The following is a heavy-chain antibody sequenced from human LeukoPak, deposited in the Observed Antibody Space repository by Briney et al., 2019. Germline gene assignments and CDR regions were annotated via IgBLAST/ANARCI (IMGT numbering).Heavy chain of an antibody. D-gene: IGHD6-6*01. CDR2: INTSGST. Sequence: SETLSLTCTVSGGSISTYYWSWIRQPAGKGLEWIGRINTSGSTNYNPSLKSRVTMSVDTSKDQFSLNLSSVTAADTAVYYCARMYSSSSYFDYWGQGTLVTVSS. J-gene: IGHJ4*02. CDR3: ARMYSSSSYFDY. V-gene: IGHV4-4*07. CDR1: GGSISTYY.